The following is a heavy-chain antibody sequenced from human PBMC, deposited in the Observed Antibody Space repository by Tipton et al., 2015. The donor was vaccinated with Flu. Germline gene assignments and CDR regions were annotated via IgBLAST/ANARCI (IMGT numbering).Heavy chain of an antibody. J-gene: IGHJ5*02. CDR2: ISYDGNNE. CDR1: GFTFSSFA. V-gene: IGHV3-30*09. CDR3: ARESKGLPDPQT. Sequence: QLVQSGGGVVQPGKSLRLSCAASGFTFSSFAMHWVRQAPGKGLEWVAVISYDGNNEYYAESVKGRFAISRDNSKNMMYLQMNSLRTEDGAVYYCARESKGLPDPQTWGQGALVIVSS. D-gene: IGHD2-15*01.